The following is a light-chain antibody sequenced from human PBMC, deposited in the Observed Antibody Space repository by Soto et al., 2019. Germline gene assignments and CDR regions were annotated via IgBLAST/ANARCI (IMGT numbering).Light chain of an antibody. J-gene: IGLJ1*01. CDR1: SSDVGGYNY. CDR2: DVS. CDR3: SSYTSSSTPRV. V-gene: IGLV2-14*01. Sequence: ALTQPASVSGSPGQSITISCTGTSSDVGGYNYVSWYQQHPGKAPKLMIYDVSNRPSGVSNRSSGSKSGNTASLTISGLQAEDEADYYCSSYTSSSTPRVFGTGTKVTVL.